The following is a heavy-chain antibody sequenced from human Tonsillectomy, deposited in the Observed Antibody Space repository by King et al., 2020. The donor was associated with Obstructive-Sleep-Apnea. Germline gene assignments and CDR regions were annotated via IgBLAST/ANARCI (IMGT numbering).Heavy chain of an antibody. D-gene: IGHD2-15*01. Sequence: LQLQESGPGLVKPSETLSLTCTVCGGAISSSYYWGWIRQPPGKGLEWIGSIYYSGSTYYNPSLKSRVTISVDTSKNQFSLKLNSVTAADTAMYYCASFYCSDGSCYSGPDYTYYYDMDVWGQGTTVTVSS. CDR1: GGAISSSYY. V-gene: IGHV4-39*07. CDR2: IYYSGST. CDR3: ASFYCSDGSCYSGPDYTYYYDMDV. J-gene: IGHJ6*02.